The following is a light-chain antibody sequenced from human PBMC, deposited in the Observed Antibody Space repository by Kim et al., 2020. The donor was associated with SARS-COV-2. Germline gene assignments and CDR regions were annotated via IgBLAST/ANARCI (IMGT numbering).Light chain of an antibody. CDR1: SSDFGGFNY. CDR2: EVI. V-gene: IGLV2-8*01. CDR3: TTHGGFNYV. J-gene: IGLJ1*01. Sequence: QSALTQPPSASGSPGQSVTISCSGTSSDFGGFNYVSWYQQHPGKAPKLIIYEVIKRPSGVPDRFSGSRSGYTASLTISWLQAEDEADYYCTTHGGFNYVFGTGTKVTVL.